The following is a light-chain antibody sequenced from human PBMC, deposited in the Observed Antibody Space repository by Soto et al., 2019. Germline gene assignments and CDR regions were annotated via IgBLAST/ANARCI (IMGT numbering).Light chain of an antibody. CDR3: GTWDNSLNTGWE. V-gene: IGLV1-51*01. CDR2: DNN. J-gene: IGLJ3*02. CDR1: ASNIGNHH. Sequence: QSVLWQPPSVSAAPGHKVTISCSGGASNIGNHHVSWYQQLPGTAPKPLIYDNNERPSGIPDRFSGSKSGTSATLAITGLQTGDEADYYCGTWDNSLNTGWEFGGGTKVTVL.